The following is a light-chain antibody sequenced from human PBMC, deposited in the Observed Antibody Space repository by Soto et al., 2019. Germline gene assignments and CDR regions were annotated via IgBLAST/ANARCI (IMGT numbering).Light chain of an antibody. CDR1: QSISSG. CDR2: KAS. V-gene: IGKV1-5*03. Sequence: IQMTQSPSTLSASVGDRFTITCRASQSISSGLAWYQQKPGKAPKLLIYKASTLESGVPSRFSGSGSGTDFTLTISCLQSEEFATYYCQQYYSYPWTFGQGTKVDIK. CDR3: QQYYSYPWT. J-gene: IGKJ1*01.